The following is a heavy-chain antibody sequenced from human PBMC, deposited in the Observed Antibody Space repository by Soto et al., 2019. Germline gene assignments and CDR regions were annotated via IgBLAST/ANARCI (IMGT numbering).Heavy chain of an antibody. CDR2: ISGSGGST. CDR1: GFTFSSYA. J-gene: IGHJ6*03. CDR3: AKAGEYSCYEYYYYYMDV. D-gene: IGHD5-12*01. V-gene: IGHV3-23*01. Sequence: EVQLLESGGGLVQPGGSLRLSCAASGFTFSSYAMSWVRQAPGKGLEWVSAISGSGGSTYYADSVKGRFTISRDNSKNTLYLQMNSLRAEDTAVYYCAKAGEYSCYEYYYYYMDVWGKGTTVTVS.